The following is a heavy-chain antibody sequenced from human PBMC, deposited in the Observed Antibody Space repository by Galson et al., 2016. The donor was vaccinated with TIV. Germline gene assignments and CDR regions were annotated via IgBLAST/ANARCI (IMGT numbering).Heavy chain of an antibody. CDR2: IDDSGST. D-gene: IGHD3-10*01. V-gene: IGHV4-34*01. J-gene: IGHJ4*02. CDR1: GGSFRGYY. Sequence: LSLTCTVSGGSFRGYYWTWIRLPPGKGLEWIGEIDDSGSTNSIPSLKSRLTLSVDTSRNHFSLQLNSVTAADTAIYYCTRGRFESGSYYNNGFDYWGQGTPVTVSS. CDR3: TRGRFESGSYYNNGFDY.